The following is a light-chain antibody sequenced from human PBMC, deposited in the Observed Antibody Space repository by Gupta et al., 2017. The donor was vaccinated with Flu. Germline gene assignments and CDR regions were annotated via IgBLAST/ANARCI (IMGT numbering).Light chain of an antibody. CDR3: TQRKHCPWA. V-gene: IGKV2-30*01. CDR2: MAS. CDR1: HCRGYSDGNQY. Sequence: VTLGKPASISCSASHCRGYSDGNQYLDWFQQRPGQSPRRLIYMASYRDSGVPDSFSGSGSGTDFTLKISRGEAEDVGVYYCTQRKHCPWAFGQGTKVEIK. J-gene: IGKJ1*01.